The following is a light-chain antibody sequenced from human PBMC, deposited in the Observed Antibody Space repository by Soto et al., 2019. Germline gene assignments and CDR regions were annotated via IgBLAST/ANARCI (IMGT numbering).Light chain of an antibody. CDR3: QSYDSSLSAVV. CDR2: ANI. V-gene: IGLV1-40*01. CDR1: SSYIGAGYD. J-gene: IGLJ2*01. Sequence: QSVLTQPPSVSGAPGQRVTISCTGSSSYIGAGYDVHWYQQLPGTAPKLLIYANINRPSGVPDRFSGSKSGTSASLAITGLQAEDEADYYCQSYDSSLSAVVFGGGTKVTVL.